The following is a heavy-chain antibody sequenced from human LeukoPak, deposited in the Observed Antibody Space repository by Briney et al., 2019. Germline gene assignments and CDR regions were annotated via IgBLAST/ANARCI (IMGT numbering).Heavy chain of an antibody. CDR1: GFTFSNYW. V-gene: IGHV3-7*05. CDR3: ARASDPWLQLT. CDR2: IKQDGSEE. J-gene: IGHJ5*02. D-gene: IGHD5-24*01. Sequence: GGSLRLSCAASGFTFSNYWMIWVRQAPGKGLEWVGNIKQDGSEERYADSVRGRFSTSRDNAQTSLYLQMNSLRAEDTAVYYCARASDPWLQLTWGQGTLVTVSS.